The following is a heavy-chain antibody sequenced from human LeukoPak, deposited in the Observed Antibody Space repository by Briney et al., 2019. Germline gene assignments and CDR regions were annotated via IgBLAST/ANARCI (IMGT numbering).Heavy chain of an antibody. Sequence: SPRLSCAASGFTFDDYAMHSGRQAPGKGLEWGSGISWNSGTIGYADSVKGRFTISRDNAKNSLYLQMNSLRAEDTAVYYCAKELEQYYYGMDVWGQGTTVTVSS. CDR3: AKELEQYYYGMDV. D-gene: IGHD1/OR15-1a*01. CDR1: GFTFDDYA. V-gene: IGHV3-9*01. J-gene: IGHJ6*02. CDR2: ISWNSGTI.